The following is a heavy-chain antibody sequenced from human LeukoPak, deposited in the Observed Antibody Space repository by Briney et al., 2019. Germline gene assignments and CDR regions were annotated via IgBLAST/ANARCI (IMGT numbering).Heavy chain of an antibody. CDR3: ARSKLRFLEWLPNDAFDI. J-gene: IGHJ3*02. CDR1: GFTFSSYS. Sequence: GESLRLSCAASGFTFSSYSMNWVRQAPGKGLEWASYISSSSSDIYYADSVKGRFTISRDNAKNSLYLQMNILRAEDTAVYYCARSKLRFLEWLPNDAFDIWGQGTMVTVSS. CDR2: ISSSSSDI. D-gene: IGHD3-3*01. V-gene: IGHV3-48*01.